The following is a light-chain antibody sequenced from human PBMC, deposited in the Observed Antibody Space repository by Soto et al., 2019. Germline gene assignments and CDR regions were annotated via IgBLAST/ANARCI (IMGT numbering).Light chain of an antibody. V-gene: IGKV3D-20*02. CDR3: QQRSNWPT. CDR2: GAS. J-gene: IGKJ1*01. Sequence: EIVLTQSPGTLSLSPGERATLSCRASPSVSGSNLAWYQQKPGQAPRLVIYGASSRATGIPDRFSGSGSGTDSTLTISRLEPEDFAVYYCQQRSNWPTFGQGTKVDIK. CDR1: PSVSGSN.